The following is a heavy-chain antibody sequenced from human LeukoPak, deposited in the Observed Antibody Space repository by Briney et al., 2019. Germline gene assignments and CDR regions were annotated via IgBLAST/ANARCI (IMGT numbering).Heavy chain of an antibody. Sequence: GESLKISCKGSGYSFTSYWIGWVRQMPGKGLEWMGIIYPGDSDTRYTPPIQGQVTTSADKSISTAYMQWSSLKASDTAIYYCARLDASSTAFDIWGQGTMVTVSS. CDR3: ARLDASSTAFDI. J-gene: IGHJ3*02. D-gene: IGHD2-2*01. CDR2: IYPGDSDT. CDR1: GYSFTSYW. V-gene: IGHV5-51*01.